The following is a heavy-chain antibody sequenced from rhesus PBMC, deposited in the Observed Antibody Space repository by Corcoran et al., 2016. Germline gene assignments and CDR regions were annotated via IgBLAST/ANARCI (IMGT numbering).Heavy chain of an antibody. J-gene: IGHJ4*01. Sequence: EVQLVESGGGLVQPGGSLRLSCAASGFTFSSSAMHWFRQASGKGLEWVGRIRSKSNYYETVYAASVKGRFTSSRDDSKNTAYLQMNSLKTEDTAVYYCTGNPFDYWGQGVLVTVSS. D-gene: IGHD4-17*01. CDR3: TGNPFDY. V-gene: IGHV3-118*01. CDR1: GFTFSSSA. CDR2: IRSKSNYYET.